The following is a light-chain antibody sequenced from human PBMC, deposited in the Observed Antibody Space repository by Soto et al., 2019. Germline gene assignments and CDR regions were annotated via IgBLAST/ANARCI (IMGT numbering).Light chain of an antibody. J-gene: IGKJ5*01. CDR2: GAS. V-gene: IGKV1-12*01. Sequence: DIQMTQSPSAVSASLGDRVTITGVASQDIAGYLAWYQHKPGRTPELLIHGASRLQSGVPARFSGSGSGTDFTLSINSLQPEDFATYYCQQAYSFPITFGQGTRLEIK. CDR1: QDIAGY. CDR3: QQAYSFPIT.